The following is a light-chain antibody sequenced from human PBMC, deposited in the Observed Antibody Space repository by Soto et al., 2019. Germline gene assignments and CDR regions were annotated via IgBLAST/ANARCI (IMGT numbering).Light chain of an antibody. V-gene: IGKV1-5*01. CDR3: QQYNRGGT. J-gene: IGKJ3*01. Sequence: DIQMTQSPSTLSASVGDRVTITCRASQSISSWLAWYQQKPGKAPKLLIYDASSLESGVPSRFSGSGSGTEFTLTISSLQPDDFATYYCQQYNRGGTFGPGTKVDIK. CDR2: DAS. CDR1: QSISSW.